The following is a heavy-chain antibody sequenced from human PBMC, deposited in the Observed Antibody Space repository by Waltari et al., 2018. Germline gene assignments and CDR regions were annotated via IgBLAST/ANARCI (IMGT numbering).Heavy chain of an antibody. CDR1: GGSISGGTQV. CDR3: ARHADRGPAICGFDS. J-gene: IGHJ5*01. CDR2: IPGSGNT. Sequence: QLQLQESGPGLVKPSETLSLTCTFSGGSISGGTQVWDWIRQPPGGGLEGIGCIPGSGNTKYNPSLRSRLTISVDTSQNQFALKLSSVTAADTAVYFWARHADRGPAICGFDSWGQGTLVTVSS. D-gene: IGHD2-2*01. V-gene: IGHV4-39*01.